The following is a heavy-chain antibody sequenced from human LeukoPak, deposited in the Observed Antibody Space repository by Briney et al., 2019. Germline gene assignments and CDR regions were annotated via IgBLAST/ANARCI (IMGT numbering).Heavy chain of an antibody. D-gene: IGHD1-1*01. CDR1: GYTLTELS. V-gene: IGHV1-24*01. CDR2: FDPKDGET. J-gene: IGHJ4*02. CDR3: ATVYNWNDIADY. Sequence: ASVKVSCKVSGYTLTELSMHWVRQAPGKGLEWMGGFDPKDGETIYAQKFQGRVTMTEDTSTDTAYMELSSLRSEDTAVYYCATVYNWNDIADYWGQGTLVTVSS.